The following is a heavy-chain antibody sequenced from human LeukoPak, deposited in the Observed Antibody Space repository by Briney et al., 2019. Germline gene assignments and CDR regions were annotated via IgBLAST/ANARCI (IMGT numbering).Heavy chain of an antibody. V-gene: IGHV3-7*01. CDR1: GFTFSSYA. J-gene: IGHJ6*03. CDR2: INQDGSEK. CDR3: ARDQGFSYYYYYMDV. D-gene: IGHD3-3*01. Sequence: GGSLRLSCAVSGFTFSSYAMHWVRQAPGKGLEWVANINQDGSEKYYVDSVKGRLTISRDNAKNSLYLQMNSLRAEDTAVYYCARDQGFSYYYYYMDVWGKGTTVTVSS.